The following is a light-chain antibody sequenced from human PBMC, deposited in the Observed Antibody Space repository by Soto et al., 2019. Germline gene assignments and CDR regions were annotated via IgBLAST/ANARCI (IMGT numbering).Light chain of an antibody. CDR1: SSDVGSYKF. Sequence: QSALTQPASVSGSPGQPITISCTGTSSDVGSYKFVSWYQQHPGKAPKLMIYEGSKRPSGVSNCFSGSKSGNTASLTISGLQAEDEADYYCCSYAGSSTVVFGGGTKLTVL. CDR2: EGS. CDR3: CSYAGSSTVV. J-gene: IGLJ2*01. V-gene: IGLV2-23*01.